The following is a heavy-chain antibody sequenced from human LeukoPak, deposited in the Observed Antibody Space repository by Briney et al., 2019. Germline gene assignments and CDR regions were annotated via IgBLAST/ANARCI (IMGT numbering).Heavy chain of an antibody. CDR2: IYPGDSDT. V-gene: IGHV5-51*01. CDR3: ARQEITMARGVIIPNWFDP. D-gene: IGHD3-10*01. J-gene: IGHJ5*02. CDR1: GYRFTSYW. Sequence: GESLKISWQGSGYRFTSYWIGWVRPMPGEGLEWMGMIYPGDSDTRYSPSFQGQVTISGDKSITTAYLQWSSLKASDTAVYYCARQEITMARGVIIPNWFDPWGQGTLVTVSS.